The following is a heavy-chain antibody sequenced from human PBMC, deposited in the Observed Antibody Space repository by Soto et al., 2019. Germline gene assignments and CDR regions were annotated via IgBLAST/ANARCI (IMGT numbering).Heavy chain of an antibody. CDR1: GFTFSSYA. Sequence: GGSLRFSCAASGFTFSSYAMSWVRQAPGKGLEWVSAISGSGGSTYYADSVKGRFTISRDNSKNTLYLQMNSLRAEDTAVYYCAKGVAAGTPDYYYYYMDVWGKGTTVTVSS. V-gene: IGHV3-23*01. CDR3: AKGVAAGTPDYYYYYMDV. D-gene: IGHD2-15*01. J-gene: IGHJ6*03. CDR2: ISGSGGST.